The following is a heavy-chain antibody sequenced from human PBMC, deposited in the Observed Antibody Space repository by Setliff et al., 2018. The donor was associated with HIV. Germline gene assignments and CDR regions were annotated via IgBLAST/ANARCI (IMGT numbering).Heavy chain of an antibody. CDR3: AREDGEYTSSPRLFDP. D-gene: IGHD6-13*01. J-gene: IGHJ5*02. CDR2: IYTSGSI. Sequence: SETLSLTCTVSGGSISRGSYYWSWIRQPAGKGLEWIGRIYTSGSIHYNPSLKSRVTISVDTSKNQFSRKVSSVNAPDTAVYFCAREDGEYTSSPRLFDPWGQGTQVTVSS. V-gene: IGHV4-61*02. CDR1: GGSISRGSYY.